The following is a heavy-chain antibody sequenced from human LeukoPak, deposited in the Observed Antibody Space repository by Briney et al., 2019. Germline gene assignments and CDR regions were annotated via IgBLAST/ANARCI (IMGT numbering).Heavy chain of an antibody. CDR1: GFTFSSYA. Sequence: GGSLRLSCAASGFTFSSYAMSWVRQAPGKRLEWVSAISGSGGSTYYADSVKGRFTISRDNSKNTLYLQMNSLRAEDTAVYYCAKDVTIVVVTYFDYWGQGTLVTVSS. CDR2: ISGSGGST. V-gene: IGHV3-23*01. D-gene: IGHD2-21*02. CDR3: AKDVTIVVVTYFDY. J-gene: IGHJ4*02.